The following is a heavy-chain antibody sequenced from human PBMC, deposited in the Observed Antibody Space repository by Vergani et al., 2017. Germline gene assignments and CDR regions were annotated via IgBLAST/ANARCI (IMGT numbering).Heavy chain of an antibody. V-gene: IGHV4-59*01. D-gene: IGHD3-10*01. Sequence: QVQLQESGPGLVKPSETLSLTCTVSGCSISSYYWSWVRQPPGKGLEGVGDLYYIGSTNYNPSLKRRVTISVDTSKNQFSLKLRSVTAADTAVYYCVRRNNVVREKDYFDYWGQRILVTVSS. J-gene: IGHJ4*02. CDR3: VRRNNVVREKDYFDY. CDR1: GCSISSYY. CDR2: LYYIGST.